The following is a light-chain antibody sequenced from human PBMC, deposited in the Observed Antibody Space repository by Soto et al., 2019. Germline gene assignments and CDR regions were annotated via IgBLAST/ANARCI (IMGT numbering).Light chain of an antibody. CDR3: QQYGSSPYT. CDR1: QSVSSSY. J-gene: IGKJ2*01. Sequence: EIVLTQSPGTLSLSPGERATLSCRASQSVSSSYLAWYQQKPGQAPRLLIYGASSRTTGIPDRFSGSGSGTDFXLTISRLEPEDFAVYYCQQYGSSPYTFGQGTKLEIK. CDR2: GAS. V-gene: IGKV3-20*01.